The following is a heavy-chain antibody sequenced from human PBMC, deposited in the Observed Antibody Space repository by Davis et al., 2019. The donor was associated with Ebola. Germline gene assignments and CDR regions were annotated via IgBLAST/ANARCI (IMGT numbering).Heavy chain of an antibody. V-gene: IGHV3-48*03. CDR1: GFTFSSYE. CDR2: ISSSGSTI. D-gene: IGHD5-24*01. CDR3: VRDLEMGTIPS. J-gene: IGHJ5*02. Sequence: GESLKISCAASGFTFSSYEMNWVRQAPGKGLEWVSYISSSGSTIYYADSVKGRFTISRDNAKNSLYLQMSSLRVEDTAVYYCVRDLEMGTIPSWGQGTLVTVSS.